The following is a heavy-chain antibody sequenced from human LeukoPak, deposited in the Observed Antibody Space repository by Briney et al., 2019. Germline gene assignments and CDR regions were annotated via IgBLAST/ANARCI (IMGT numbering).Heavy chain of an antibody. CDR3: ARYDGRGHYQYYFDY. J-gene: IGHJ4*02. Sequence: SETLSLTCTVSGGSISSYYWSWIRQAPGKGLEWIGYIHYSGSTNCNPSLKSRVTISVDTSKNQFSLKLSSVTAADTAVYYCARYDGRGHYQYYFDYWGQGTLVTVSS. CDR1: GGSISSYY. D-gene: IGHD3-22*01. V-gene: IGHV4-59*01. CDR2: IHYSGST.